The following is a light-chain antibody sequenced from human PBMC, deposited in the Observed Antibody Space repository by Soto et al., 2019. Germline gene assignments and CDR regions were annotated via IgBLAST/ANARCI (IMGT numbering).Light chain of an antibody. Sequence: QSVLTQPPSLSGAPGQRVIISCTGSSTNLGAGYDVHWYQKLPGTAPKLLIHNNNNRPSGVPDRFSGSKSGTSASLAITGLQAEDEADYYCQSYDNSLNACVFATGTKVTVL. CDR1: STNLGAGYD. CDR3: QSYDNSLNACV. V-gene: IGLV1-40*01. J-gene: IGLJ1*01. CDR2: NNN.